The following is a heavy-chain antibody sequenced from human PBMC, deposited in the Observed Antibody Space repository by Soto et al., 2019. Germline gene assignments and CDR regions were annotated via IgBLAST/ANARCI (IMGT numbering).Heavy chain of an antibody. CDR2: INGAGSGT. J-gene: IGHJ4*02. Sequence: EVQLVESGGGLVQPGGSLRLSCAASGFTFSNYWMHWVRQAPGKGLVWVSRINGAGSGTDYADSVKGRVTMSRDNAKNTVYLQMNSLRAEDTAVYYCAKYRASAAASARNFDYWGQGTLVTVSS. D-gene: IGHD6-25*01. CDR1: GFTFSNYW. CDR3: AKYRASAAASARNFDY. V-gene: IGHV3-74*01.